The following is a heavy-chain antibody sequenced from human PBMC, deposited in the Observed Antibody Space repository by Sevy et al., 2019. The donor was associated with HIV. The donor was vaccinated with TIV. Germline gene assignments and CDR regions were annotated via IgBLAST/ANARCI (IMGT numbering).Heavy chain of an antibody. CDR2: FDPEDDKR. D-gene: IGHD3-22*01. J-gene: IGHJ4*02. V-gene: IGHV1-24*01. Sequence: ASLKVSCKVSGYSLTQLSMHWVRQAPGKGLEWMGSFDPEDDKRIYAQKFQGRVTMTEDTSTDTAYMELSSLRSEDTAVYYCATTKDYYENSGDPFDYWGQGTLVTVSS. CDR1: GYSLTQLS. CDR3: ATTKDYYENSGDPFDY.